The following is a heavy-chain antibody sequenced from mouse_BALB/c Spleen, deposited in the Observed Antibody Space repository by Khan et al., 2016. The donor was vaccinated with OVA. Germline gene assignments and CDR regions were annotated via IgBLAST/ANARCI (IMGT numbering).Heavy chain of an antibody. D-gene: IGHD2-14*01. CDR3: ARSTYRYAFVY. CDR2: IIYTGYT. CDR1: GDSITSGY. V-gene: IGHV3-8*02. J-gene: IGHJ3*01. Sequence: EVQLQESGPSLVKPSQTLSLTCSVTGDSITSGYWNWIRKFPGNKLEYMGYIIYTGYTYYNPSLQSRISITRHKSKSQYYLQLSSVSDEDTATYYCARSTYRYAFVYWGQGTLVTVSA.